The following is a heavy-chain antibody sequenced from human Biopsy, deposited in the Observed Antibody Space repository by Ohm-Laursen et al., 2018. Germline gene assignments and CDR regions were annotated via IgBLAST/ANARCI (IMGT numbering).Heavy chain of an antibody. D-gene: IGHD3-22*01. CDR3: VRGVDYYDPYHYYALDV. J-gene: IGHJ6*02. CDR1: GESFNSYY. V-gene: IGHV4-34*01. Sequence: TLSLTCAVYGESFNSYYWSWIRQTPGKGLEWIGEINHSGRTNYNPSLKSRVTISVDTSKNQFSPKVRSVTAADTAVYYCVRGVDYYDPYHYYALDVWGQGTTVTVSS. CDR2: INHSGRT.